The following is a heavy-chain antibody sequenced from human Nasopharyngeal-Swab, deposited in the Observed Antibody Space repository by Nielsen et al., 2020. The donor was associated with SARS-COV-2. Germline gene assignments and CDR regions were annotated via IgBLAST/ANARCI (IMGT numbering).Heavy chain of an antibody. V-gene: IGHV1-8*01. J-gene: IGHJ6*02. D-gene: IGHD3-10*01. Sequence: SVKVSCKASGYTFTRYDINWVRQATGQGLEWMGWMNPNSGNTGYAQKFQGRVTMTRNTSISTAYMELSSLRSEDTAVYYCARSTMVRGYYYYYGMDVWGQGTTVTVSS. CDR2: MNPNSGNT. CDR1: GYTFTRYD. CDR3: ARSTMVRGYYYYYGMDV.